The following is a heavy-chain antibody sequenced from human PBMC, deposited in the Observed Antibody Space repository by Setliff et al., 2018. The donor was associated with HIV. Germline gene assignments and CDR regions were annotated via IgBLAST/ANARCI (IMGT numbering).Heavy chain of an antibody. V-gene: IGHV3-11*01. CDR3: ARESGYTGGWGYGATYNYYMDV. Sequence: LSLTCAVFGGSFSGYYWSWIRQAPGQGLEWVSYISTSSATKYYADSVKGRFTISRDNAKNSLYLQMNSVRDDDTAVYYCARESGYTGGWGYGATYNYYMDVWGKGTTVTVSS. CDR2: ISTSSATK. CDR1: GGSFSGYY. D-gene: IGHD6-19*01. J-gene: IGHJ6*03.